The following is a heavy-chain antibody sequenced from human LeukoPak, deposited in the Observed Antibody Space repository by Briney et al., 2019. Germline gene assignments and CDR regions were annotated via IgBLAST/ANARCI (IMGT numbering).Heavy chain of an antibody. V-gene: IGHV4-39*07. J-gene: IGHJ4*02. CDR3: ARFLGPDGSSWYPIDY. Sequence: SETLSLTCTVSGGSISSSSYYWGWIRQPPGKGLEWIEYIYYSGTTYYNPSLKSRVTMSIDTSKNQFSLKLSSVTAADTAVYYCARFLGPDGSSWYPIDYWGQGTLVTVSS. CDR1: GGSISSSSYY. CDR2: IYYSGTT. D-gene: IGHD6-13*01.